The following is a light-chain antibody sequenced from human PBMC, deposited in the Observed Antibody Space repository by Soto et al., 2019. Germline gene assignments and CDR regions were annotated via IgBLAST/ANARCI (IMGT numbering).Light chain of an antibody. J-gene: IGKJ2*01. CDR2: KAS. CDR1: QIISHW. CDR3: QKYSVYPRT. Sequence: IQMTQSPSTLSASVGDRVTITCRATQIISHWLAWYQQKPGKAPKLLISKASTLASGVPSRFSGGISGTDFTLTITGLQPDDFATYYCQKYSVYPRTFGQGTKLEI. V-gene: IGKV1-5*03.